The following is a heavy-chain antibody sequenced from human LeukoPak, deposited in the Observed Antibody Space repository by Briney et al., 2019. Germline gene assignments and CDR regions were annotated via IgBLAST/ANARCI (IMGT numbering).Heavy chain of an antibody. J-gene: IGHJ4*02. D-gene: IGHD3-22*01. V-gene: IGHV4-4*07. CDR1: GGSISSYY. CDR2: IYTSGST. Sequence: SETLSLTCTVSGGSISSYYWSWIRQPAGKGLEWIGRIYTSGSTNYNPSLKSRVTMSVDTSKNQFSLKLSSVTAADTAVYHCARVFFWGSGYYFDYWGQGTLVTVSS. CDR3: ARVFFWGSGYYFDY.